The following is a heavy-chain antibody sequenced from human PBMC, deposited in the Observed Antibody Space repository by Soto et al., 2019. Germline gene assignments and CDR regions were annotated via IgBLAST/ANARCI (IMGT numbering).Heavy chain of an antibody. Sequence: QVQLVQSGAEVKKPGSSVKVSCKASGGTFSSYTISWVRQAPGQGLEWMGRIIPILGIANYAQKFQGRVTIPADKSTSKAYMELSSLRSEDTAVYYWARDRGGGYTTVPPPNMDYWGQGTLVTVSS. V-gene: IGHV1-69*08. J-gene: IGHJ4*02. D-gene: IGHD4-17*01. CDR2: IIPILGIA. CDR1: GGTFSSYT. CDR3: ARDRGGGYTTVPPPNMDY.